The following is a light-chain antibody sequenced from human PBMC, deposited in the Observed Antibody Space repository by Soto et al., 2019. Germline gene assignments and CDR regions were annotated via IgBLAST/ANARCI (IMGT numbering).Light chain of an antibody. CDR1: QNINTY. J-gene: IGKJ4*01. CDR3: QQYERYPPS. CDR2: AAT. V-gene: IGKV1-16*01. Sequence: IQMPQSPSSLSASVGDRVTIGCRASQNINTYLAWFQQKPGKAPKSLIYAATNLQGGVPSRFSGTGAGTEFSLTISSLQPEDVATYYCQQYERYPPSFGGGTKLDI.